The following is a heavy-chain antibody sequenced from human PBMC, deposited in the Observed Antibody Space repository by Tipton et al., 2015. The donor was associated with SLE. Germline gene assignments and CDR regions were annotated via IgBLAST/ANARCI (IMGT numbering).Heavy chain of an antibody. Sequence: SGFTFSSYGMHWVRQAPGKGLEWVAVIWYDGSNKNYADSVKGRFTISRDNSKNTLYLQMNSLRAEDTAVYYCARDGGYCSSTSCYRGAFDIWGLGTMVTVSS. V-gene: IGHV3-33*01. CDR3: ARDGGYCSSTSCYRGAFDI. D-gene: IGHD2-2*01. J-gene: IGHJ3*02. CDR1: GFTFSSYG. CDR2: IWYDGSNK.